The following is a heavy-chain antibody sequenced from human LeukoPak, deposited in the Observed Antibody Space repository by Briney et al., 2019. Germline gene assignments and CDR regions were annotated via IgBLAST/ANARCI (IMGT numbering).Heavy chain of an antibody. CDR3: ARDAICSGGSCYSSHTGWFDP. V-gene: IGHV1-18*01. CDR1: RYTSTSYN. Sequence: ASVKVSSKASRYTSTSYNINTVRQALRQRLEWMGWISAYNDNTNYAQKLQGRVTMTTDTSTSTAYMELRSLRSDDTAVYYCARDAICSGGSCYSSHTGWFDPWGQGTLVTVSS. D-gene: IGHD2-15*01. J-gene: IGHJ5*02. CDR2: ISAYNDNT.